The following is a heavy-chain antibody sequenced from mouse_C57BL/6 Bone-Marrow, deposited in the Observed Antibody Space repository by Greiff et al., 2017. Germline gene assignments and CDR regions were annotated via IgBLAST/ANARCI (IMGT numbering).Heavy chain of an antibody. CDR2: IYPSDSET. D-gene: IGHD2-5*01. Sequence: VQLQQPGAELVRPGSSVKLSCKASGYTFTSYWMDWVKQRPGQGLEWIGNIYPSDSETHYNQKFKDKATLTVDKSSSTAYMQLSSLTSMDSSVYYCARSTAYYSNYYAMDYWGQGTSVTVSS. J-gene: IGHJ4*01. CDR3: ARSTAYYSNYYAMDY. CDR1: GYTFTSYW. V-gene: IGHV1-61*01.